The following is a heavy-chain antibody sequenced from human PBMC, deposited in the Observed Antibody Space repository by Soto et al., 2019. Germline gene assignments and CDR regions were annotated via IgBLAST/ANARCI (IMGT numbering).Heavy chain of an antibody. CDR3: VRGMWKQYYFDH. CDR2: ISERGDNT. D-gene: IGHD1-1*01. J-gene: IGHJ4*02. Sequence: GGSLRLSCAASGFTFSSNAMSWVRQAPGKGLEWVSTISERGDNTYYADSVRDRFTISRDNSQNTLFLQMNSLRAEDTAVFFCVRGMWKQYYFDHWGQGTLVTVSS. V-gene: IGHV3-23*01. CDR1: GFTFSSNA.